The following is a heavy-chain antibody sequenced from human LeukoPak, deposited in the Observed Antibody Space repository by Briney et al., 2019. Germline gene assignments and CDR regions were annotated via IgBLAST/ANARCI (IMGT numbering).Heavy chain of an antibody. CDR2: IGPHSTFT. V-gene: IGHV1-2*02. CDR3: VREGEGPLSKDFDY. Sequence: RASMKVSCKSSGFTFTDHYIHWVRQGPGQGLEWMGYIGPHSTFTSSPQEFQGRATMTRDASMSTAYMELTRLTSDDTAVYYCVREGEGPLSKDFDYWGQGTLVTVSS. CDR1: GFTFTDHY. D-gene: IGHD2/OR15-2a*01. J-gene: IGHJ4*02.